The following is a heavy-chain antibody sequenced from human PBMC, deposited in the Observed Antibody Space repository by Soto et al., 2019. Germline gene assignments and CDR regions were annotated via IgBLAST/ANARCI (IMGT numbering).Heavy chain of an antibody. CDR1: GFNFSSYA. Sequence: GVSLRLSCAASGFNFSSYAMHWVRQAPGKGLEWVSAISGSGGSTYYADSVKGRFTISRDNSKNTLYLQMNSLRAEDTAVYYCAKGSIAARRAAFDIWGQGTMVTVSS. D-gene: IGHD6-6*01. J-gene: IGHJ3*02. CDR2: ISGSGGST. CDR3: AKGSIAARRAAFDI. V-gene: IGHV3-23*01.